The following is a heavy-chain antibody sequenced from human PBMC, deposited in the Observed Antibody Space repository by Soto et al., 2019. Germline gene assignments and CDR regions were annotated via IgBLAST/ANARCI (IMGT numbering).Heavy chain of an antibody. CDR3: ATLPPRVVASLLPIPT. CDR2: IYHSGNT. V-gene: IGHV4-4*02. CDR1: GGSISSSNW. J-gene: IGHJ5*02. D-gene: IGHD1-26*01. Sequence: VQLRQSGPGLVKPSGTLSLTCAVSGGSISSSNWWTWVRQAPGKGLEWIGEIYHSGNTYYNPSLKGRVPITVDKSNNQLSLKLNSVTAADTAVYYCATLPPRVVASLLPIPTWGQGTLVTVSS.